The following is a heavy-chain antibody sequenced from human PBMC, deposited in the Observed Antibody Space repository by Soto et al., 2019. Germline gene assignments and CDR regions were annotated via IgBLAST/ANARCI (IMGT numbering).Heavy chain of an antibody. CDR2: IWYDGSNK. D-gene: IGHD2-21*01. Sequence: QVQLVESGGGVVQPGRSLRLSCAASGFTFSSYGMHWVRQAPGKGLEWVAGIWYDGSNKYYSDSVKGRFTISRDNSKNKLDLQMNSLRAADTSLYSSAKDYCGGDCYWFDIWGQGTMVTVSS. CDR1: GFTFSSYG. V-gene: IGHV3-33*06. J-gene: IGHJ3*02. CDR3: AKDYCGGDCYWFDI.